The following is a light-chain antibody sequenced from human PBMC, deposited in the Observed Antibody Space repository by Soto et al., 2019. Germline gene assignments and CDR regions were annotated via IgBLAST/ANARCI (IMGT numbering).Light chain of an antibody. CDR2: DNN. Sequence: QSVLTQPPSVSAAPGQKVTISCFGSSSNIGNNYVSWYQQLPGTAPKLLIYDNNKRPSGSPDRFSGSKSGTSATLGITGLQTGDEADYYCGTWDSSLSANWVFGGGTKLTVL. CDR3: GTWDSSLSANWV. V-gene: IGLV1-51*01. CDR1: SSNIGNNY. J-gene: IGLJ3*02.